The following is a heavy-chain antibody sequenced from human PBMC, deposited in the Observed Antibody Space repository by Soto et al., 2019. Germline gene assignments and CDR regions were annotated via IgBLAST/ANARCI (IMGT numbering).Heavy chain of an antibody. CDR3: AKESGSYPEYYFHY. CDR2: INGGNGNT. D-gene: IGHD1-26*01. CDR1: GYTFTGYA. Sequence: ASVKVSCKASGYTFTGYAMHWVRQAPGQRLEWMGWINGGNGNTKYSQKLQGRVIITRDTAASTAYMELSSLRSEDTAVYYCAKESGSYPEYYFHYWGQGTLVTVSS. V-gene: IGHV1-3*01. J-gene: IGHJ4*02.